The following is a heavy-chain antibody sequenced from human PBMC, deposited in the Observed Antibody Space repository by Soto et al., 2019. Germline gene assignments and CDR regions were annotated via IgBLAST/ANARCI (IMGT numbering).Heavy chain of an antibody. CDR3: VRDLLGSGGHFDY. V-gene: IGHV3-33*01. CDR2: IWYDGSNT. D-gene: IGHD7-27*01. Sequence: GGSLRLSCAASGFIFSSFGMHWVRQAPGKGLEWVADIWYDGSNTYYADSVKGRFTISRDNSRNTLYLQMNSLRAEDTAVYHCVRDLLGSGGHFDYWGEGTPVTVSS. CDR1: GFIFSSFG. J-gene: IGHJ4*02.